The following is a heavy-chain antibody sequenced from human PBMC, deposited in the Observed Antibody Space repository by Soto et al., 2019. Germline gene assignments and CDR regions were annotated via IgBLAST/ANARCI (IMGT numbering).Heavy chain of an antibody. Sequence: SETLSLTCPVSGCSISSGGYYWSWIRQHPGKGLEWIGYIYYSGSTYYNPSLKSRVTISVDTSKNQFSLKLSSVTAADTAVYYCARGRNSGVVRVYYHGMDVWGQGTTVTVSS. CDR2: IYYSGST. CDR3: ARGRNSGVVRVYYHGMDV. CDR1: GCSISSGGYY. V-gene: IGHV4-31*03. D-gene: IGHD3-3*01. J-gene: IGHJ6*02.